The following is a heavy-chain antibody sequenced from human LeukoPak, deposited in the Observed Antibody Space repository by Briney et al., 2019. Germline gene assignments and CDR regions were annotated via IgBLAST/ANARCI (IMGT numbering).Heavy chain of an antibody. CDR1: GYTLTELS. CDR2: FDPEDGET. V-gene: IGHV1-24*01. CDR3: ATDSITQDGYNSFDY. J-gene: IGHJ4*02. D-gene: IGHD5-24*01. Sequence: ASVKVSCKVSGYTLTELSMHWVRQAPGKGLEGMGGFDPEDGETIFAQKFQGRVTMTEDTSTDTAYMELSSLRSEDTAVYYCATDSITQDGYNSFDYWGKGTLVTVSS.